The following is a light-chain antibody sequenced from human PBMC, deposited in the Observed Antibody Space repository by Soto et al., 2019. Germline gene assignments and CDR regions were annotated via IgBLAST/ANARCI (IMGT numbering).Light chain of an antibody. J-gene: IGLJ2*01. CDR3: MLSYSGILI. V-gene: IGLV7-46*01. CDR1: TGAVTSGHY. CDR2: DTN. Sequence: QAVVTQEPSLTVSPGGTTTLTCGSSTGAVTSGHYPFWFQQRPGQAPTTLIYDTNNRHSWTPARFTGSLLGGKAALTLSGAQPEDEADYYCMLSYSGILIFGGGTKLTVL.